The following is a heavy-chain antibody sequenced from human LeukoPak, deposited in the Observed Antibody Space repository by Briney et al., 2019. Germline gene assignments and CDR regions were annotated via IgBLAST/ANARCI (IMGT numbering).Heavy chain of an antibody. CDR1: GGSISGYY. D-gene: IGHD3-9*01. CDR3: ARRSRLYRHETTGYHDS. V-gene: IGHV4-39*01. Sequence: SETLSLTCTVSGGSISGYYWAWIRQPPGKGLEWIASVFYSGTTYYNPSLKSRVTISMDTSRKQISLRLTSVTATDTAIYYCARRSRLYRHETTGYHDSWGQGTLVTVSS. CDR2: VFYSGTT. J-gene: IGHJ4*02.